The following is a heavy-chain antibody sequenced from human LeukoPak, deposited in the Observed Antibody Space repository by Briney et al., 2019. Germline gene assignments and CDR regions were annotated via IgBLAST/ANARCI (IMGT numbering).Heavy chain of an antibody. CDR2: ISRSGDTI. J-gene: IGHJ4*02. CDR3: ARVWGDYSNTDY. CDR1: GFTFSSYP. V-gene: IGHV3-48*01. Sequence: GGSLRLSCAASGFTFSSYPMIWVRQAPGKGLECISYISRSGDTIHYADSVKGGFTFSRDNAKNSLYLQMNSLRAEDTAVYYCARVWGDYSNTDYWGQGTLVTVSS. D-gene: IGHD4-11*01.